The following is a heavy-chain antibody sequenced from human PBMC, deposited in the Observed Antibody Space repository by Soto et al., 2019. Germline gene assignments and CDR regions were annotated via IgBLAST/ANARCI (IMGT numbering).Heavy chain of an antibody. J-gene: IGHJ6*02. V-gene: IGHV1-8*01. D-gene: IGHD2-2*01. CDR2: MNPNSGNT. CDR1: GYTFTSYA. CDR3: ARGKSWDALVPAAYNYYYYYGMDV. Sequence: ASVKASSKAPGYTFTSYAIYWVRQANGKGLEWMGWMNPNSGNTGYAQKFQGRVTMTRNTSISTAYMELSSLRSEDTAVYYCARGKSWDALVPAAYNYYYYYGMDVWGQGTTVTVSS.